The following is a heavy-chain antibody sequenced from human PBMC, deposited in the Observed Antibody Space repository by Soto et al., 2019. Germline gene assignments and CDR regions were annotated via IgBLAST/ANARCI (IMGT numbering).Heavy chain of an antibody. CDR2: VYHSGGN. CDR1: GGSISSSHW. V-gene: IGHV4-4*02. Sequence: QVQLQESGPGLVKPSETLSLTCAVSGGSISSSHWWCWFRQPPGKGLEWIGEVYHSGGNKYNPSLKTRVTISVYKSKNQFTLTMKYVTSADTAHSSCACDDEILSSYGSRGSFDIWGQGTVVTVSS. J-gene: IGHJ3*02. D-gene: IGHD3-10*01. CDR3: ACDDEILSSYGSRGSFDI.